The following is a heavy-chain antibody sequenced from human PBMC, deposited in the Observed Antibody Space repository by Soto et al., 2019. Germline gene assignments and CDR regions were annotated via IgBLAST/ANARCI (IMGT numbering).Heavy chain of an antibody. V-gene: IGHV1-3*01. D-gene: IGHD3-10*01. Sequence: QAQLVQSGAEMKKPGASVKVSCKATGYTFSAYTMNWVRQAPGQSLEWMGWINAGSGNTKYSQNFQGRVSITRDTFASTVYMELTGLTSEDTAVYYCARDTETFGPRANEALDIWGQGTMVTVSS. CDR2: INAGSGNT. CDR3: ARDTETFGPRANEALDI. J-gene: IGHJ3*02. CDR1: GYTFSAYT.